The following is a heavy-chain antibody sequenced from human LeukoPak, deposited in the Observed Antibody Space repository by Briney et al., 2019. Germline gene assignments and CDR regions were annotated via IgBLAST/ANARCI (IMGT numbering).Heavy chain of an antibody. D-gene: IGHD1-14*01. CDR1: GYTFTAYY. V-gene: IGHV1-2*04. Sequence: ASVKVSCKASGYTFTAYYMHWARQAPGQGLEWLGWINPNSGGTNYAQNFKGWVTMTRDTSISTAYMELSRLRSDDSAVYYCARETVKDAFDIWGQGTMVTVSS. J-gene: IGHJ3*02. CDR2: INPNSGGT. CDR3: ARETVKDAFDI.